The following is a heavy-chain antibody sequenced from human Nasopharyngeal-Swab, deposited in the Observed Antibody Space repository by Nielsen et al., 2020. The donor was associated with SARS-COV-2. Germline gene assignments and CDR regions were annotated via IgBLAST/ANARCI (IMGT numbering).Heavy chain of an antibody. CDR2: IYSSANT. CDR1: GGSISSGDYY. D-gene: IGHD2/OR15-2a*01. V-gene: IGHV4-30-4*01. Sequence: LRLSRSVSGGSISSGDYYWSWIRQPPGKGLEWIGYIYSSANTYYNPSLKSRVNMSVDMSKNQFSLKLSSVTAADTAVYYCAREVASANKNAFDIWGQGTMVTVSS. J-gene: IGHJ3*02. CDR3: AREVASANKNAFDI.